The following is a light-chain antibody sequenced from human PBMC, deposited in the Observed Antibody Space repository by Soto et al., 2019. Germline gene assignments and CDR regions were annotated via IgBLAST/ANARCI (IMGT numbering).Light chain of an antibody. CDR1: QSINSW. CDR3: QQYNSYWYS. CDR2: DAS. V-gene: IGKV1-5*01. Sequence: DIQMTQSPSTLSASVGDRVTITCRASQSINSWLAWYQRKPGKAPKLLIYDASTLVSGVPSRFSGSGSVTEFTLTISSLQPDEFATYYCQQYNSYWYSFGQGTKLEIK. J-gene: IGKJ2*01.